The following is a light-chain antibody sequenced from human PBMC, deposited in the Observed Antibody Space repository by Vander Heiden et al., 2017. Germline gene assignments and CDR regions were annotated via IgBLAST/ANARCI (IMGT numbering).Light chain of an antibody. Sequence: QSALTPPRSVSGSPGQSVTISCTGTSSDVGGYNYVSWYQQHPGKAPKRMIYDVSKRPSGVPDRFSGSKSGNTASLTISGLQAEGEADYYCCSYAGSYTLYVFGTGTKVTVL. J-gene: IGLJ1*01. CDR3: CSYAGSYTLYV. CDR2: DVS. V-gene: IGLV2-11*01. CDR1: SSDVGGYNY.